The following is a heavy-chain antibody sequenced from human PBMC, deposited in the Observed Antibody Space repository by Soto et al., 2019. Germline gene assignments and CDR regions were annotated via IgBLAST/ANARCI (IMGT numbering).Heavy chain of an antibody. CDR1: GGTFSSYT. D-gene: IGHD6-19*01. V-gene: IGHV1-69*02. CDR2: IIPILGIA. CDR3: ARAVAGTAAQDY. Sequence: SVKVSCKASGGTFSSYTISWVRQAPGQGLEWMGRIIPILGIANYAQKFQGRVTITADKSTSTAYMELSSLRSEDTAVYYCARAVAGTAAQDYWGQGTLVTVSS. J-gene: IGHJ4*02.